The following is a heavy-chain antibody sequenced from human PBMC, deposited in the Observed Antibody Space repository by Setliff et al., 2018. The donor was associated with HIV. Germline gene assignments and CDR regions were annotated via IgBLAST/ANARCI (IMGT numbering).Heavy chain of an antibody. V-gene: IGHV1-69*13. Sequence: ASVKVSCKASGGTFSSYSITWVRQAPGQGLEWVGGIIPIFGTTNYAQNFQGRVTISADESTSTAYMELSSLRSEDTAVYYCARGRHAVVVTALGHDYWGQGTLVTVSS. J-gene: IGHJ4*02. CDR2: IIPIFGTT. CDR1: GGTFSSYS. D-gene: IGHD2-21*02. CDR3: ARGRHAVVVTALGHDY.